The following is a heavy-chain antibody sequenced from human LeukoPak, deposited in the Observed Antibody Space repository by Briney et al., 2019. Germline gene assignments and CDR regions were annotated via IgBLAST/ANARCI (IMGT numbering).Heavy chain of an antibody. CDR3: ARDRKYHDFWSGYSDV. J-gene: IGHJ3*01. CDR1: GDSISSANYY. CDR2: IYYSGST. D-gene: IGHD3-3*01. V-gene: IGHV4-30-4*01. Sequence: SQTLSLTCTVSGDSISSANYYWRWVRQPPGKGLEWIGYIYYSGSTYYNPSLKSRVTISSDMSKNQFSLKLSSVTAADTAVYYCARDRKYHDFWSGYSDVWGQGTVVTVSS.